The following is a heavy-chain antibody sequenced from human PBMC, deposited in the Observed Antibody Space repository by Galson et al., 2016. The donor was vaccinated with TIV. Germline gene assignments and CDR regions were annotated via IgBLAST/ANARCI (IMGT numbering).Heavy chain of an antibody. V-gene: IGHV5-51*03. Sequence: QSGAEVKKPGESLKISCKGSGYTFRIYWIGWVRQRPGKGLEWMGNIYPGDSDARYSPSFQGQVTISVDKSINTVYLQWNSLKASDSAIYYCARLRDSTEVVASATFDQWGQGSLVTVSS. CDR2: IYPGDSDA. CDR1: GYTFRIYW. D-gene: IGHD2-15*01. CDR3: ARLRDSTEVVASATFDQ. J-gene: IGHJ4*02.